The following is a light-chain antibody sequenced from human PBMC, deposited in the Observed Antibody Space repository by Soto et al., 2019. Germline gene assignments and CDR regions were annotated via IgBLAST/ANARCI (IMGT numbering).Light chain of an antibody. J-gene: IGLJ3*02. CDR1: SSDVGGYNY. CDR3: GSYTSVRSWV. Sequence: QSALTQPASVSGSPGQSITISCTGTSSDVGGYNYVSWYQQHPGKAPKLIIYEVTNRPSGVSNRFSGSKSGNTASLTISGLQAEDEADYYCGSYTSVRSWVFGGGTKVTVL. CDR2: EVT. V-gene: IGLV2-14*01.